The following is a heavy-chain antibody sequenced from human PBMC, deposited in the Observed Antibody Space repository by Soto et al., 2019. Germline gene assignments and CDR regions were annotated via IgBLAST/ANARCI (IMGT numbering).Heavy chain of an antibody. CDR3: ARYRAPRLVPFHFLY. CDR1: GFAFSDYY. D-gene: IGHD6-19*01. J-gene: IGHJ1*01. Sequence: QVHLMESGGGLVKPGGSLRLSCAASGFAFSDYYMAWIRQSPGKGLEWLAYIRGDGSTIYYADSVAGRFTISRDNARNSLYLQMDGLRVEDTAIYYCARYRAPRLVPFHFLYRGQGTLVTVSS. V-gene: IGHV3-11*01. CDR2: IRGDGSTI.